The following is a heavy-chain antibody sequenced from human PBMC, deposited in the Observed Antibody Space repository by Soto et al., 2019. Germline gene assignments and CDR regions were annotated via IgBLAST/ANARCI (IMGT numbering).Heavy chain of an antibody. CDR3: ASRASYCAGDCSAN. D-gene: IGHD2-21*01. CDR1: GGSISSSSFY. CDR2: IHLRSGNT. Sequence: QLHLRESGPGLVRASETLSLTCTVSGGSISSSSFYWGWVRQTPGQALEWITSIHLRSGNTYYNLSLKIRVTISVDTAENEFSLTLTSVTAADTAVYYCASRASYCAGDCSANWGQGTLVTVSS. J-gene: IGHJ4*02. V-gene: IGHV4-39*01.